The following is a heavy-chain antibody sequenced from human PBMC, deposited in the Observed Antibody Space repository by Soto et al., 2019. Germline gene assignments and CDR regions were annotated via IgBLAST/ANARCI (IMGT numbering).Heavy chain of an antibody. CDR3: ARESSSTVTTGGGGSAKDY. D-gene: IGHD4-17*01. CDR1: GLTFSNYA. Sequence: QVHLVESGGGVVQPGRSLRLSCAASGLTFSNYAMHWVRQAPGKGLEWVAFISYDGTNRCYPDSVKGRFTISRDNSKITLYLQMNSLKTEDTAVYYCARESSSTVTTGGGGSAKDYWGQGTLVTVSS. CDR2: ISYDGTNR. J-gene: IGHJ4*02. V-gene: IGHV3-30-3*01.